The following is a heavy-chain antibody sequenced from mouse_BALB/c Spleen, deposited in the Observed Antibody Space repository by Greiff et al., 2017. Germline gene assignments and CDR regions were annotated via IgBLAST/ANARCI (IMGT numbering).Heavy chain of an antibody. D-gene: IGHD2-4*01. J-gene: IGHJ3*01. CDR2: INPSSGYT. V-gene: IGHV1-4*02. Sequence: QVQLKQSAAELARPGASVKMSCKASGYTFTSYTMHWVKQRPGQGLEWIGYINPSSGYTEYNQKFKDKTTLTADKSSSTAYMQLSSLTSEDSAVYYCARSHYYDYDDGAWFAYWGQGTLVTVSA. CDR1: GYTFTSYT. CDR3: ARSHYYDYDDGAWFAY.